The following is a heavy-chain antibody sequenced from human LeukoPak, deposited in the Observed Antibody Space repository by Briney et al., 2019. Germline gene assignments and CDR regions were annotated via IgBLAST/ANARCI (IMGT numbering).Heavy chain of an antibody. CDR2: ISSSSSYT. CDR3: AKSPEGYCSGGTCHLYFDY. J-gene: IGHJ4*02. Sequence: GGSLRLSCAASGFTFSSYVMSWVRQAPGKGLEWVSSISSSSSYTYYADSVKGRFTISRDNAKNSLYLQMNSLRAEDTAVFYCAKSPEGYCSGGTCHLYFDYWGQGSLVTVSS. CDR1: GFTFSSYV. V-gene: IGHV3-21*01. D-gene: IGHD2-15*01.